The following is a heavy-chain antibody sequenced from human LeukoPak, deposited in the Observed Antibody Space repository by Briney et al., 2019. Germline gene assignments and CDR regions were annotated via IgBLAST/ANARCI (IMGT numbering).Heavy chain of an antibody. J-gene: IGHJ4*02. CDR2: ISSSSYI. CDR3: ARGVDYGDLDDY. V-gene: IGHV3-21*01. Sequence: GGSLRLSCAASGFTFSSYSMNWVRQAPGKGLEWVSSISSSSYIYYADSVKGRFTISRDNAKNSLYLQMNSLRAEDTAVYYCARGVDYGDLDDYWGQGTLVTVSS. D-gene: IGHD4-17*01. CDR1: GFTFSSYS.